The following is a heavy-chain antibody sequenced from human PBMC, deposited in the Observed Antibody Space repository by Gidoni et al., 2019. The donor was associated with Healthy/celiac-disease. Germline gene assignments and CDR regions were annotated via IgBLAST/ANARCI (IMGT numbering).Heavy chain of an antibody. CDR3: ARVDAEGYFDY. CDR1: GGSISSYY. Sequence: QVQLQESGPGLVKPSETLSLTCTVSGGSISSYYWSWIRQPPGKGLEWIEYIYYSGSTNYNPSLKSRVTISVDTSKNQFSLKLSSVTAADTAVYYCARVDAEGYFDYWGQGTLVTVSS. D-gene: IGHD3-9*01. CDR2: IYYSGST. V-gene: IGHV4-59*01. J-gene: IGHJ4*02.